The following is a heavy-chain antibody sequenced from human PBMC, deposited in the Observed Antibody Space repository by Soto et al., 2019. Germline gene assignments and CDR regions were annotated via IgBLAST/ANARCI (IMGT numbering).Heavy chain of an antibody. CDR1: GGSISSSSHY. Sequence: SSETLSLTCSVSGGSISSSSHYWGWIRQPPGKGLEWIGSIYYSGSTNYNPSLKSRVTISVDTSKKPFSLRLRSVTAADTAVYYCATSSLVGDTTFDSWGRGTLVTVSS. CDR2: IYYSGST. D-gene: IGHD1-26*01. CDR3: ATSSLVGDTTFDS. V-gene: IGHV4-39*01. J-gene: IGHJ4*02.